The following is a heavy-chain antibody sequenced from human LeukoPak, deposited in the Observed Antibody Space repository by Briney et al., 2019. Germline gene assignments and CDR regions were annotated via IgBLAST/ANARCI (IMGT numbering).Heavy chain of an antibody. Sequence: PSQTLSLTCAVSGGSISSGGYSWSWIRQPPGKGLEWIGYIYHSGSTYYNPSLKSRVTISVDRSKNQFSLKLSSETAADTAVYYCARGIGYCSGGSCYDAFDIWGQGTMVTVSS. CDR1: GGSISSGGYS. CDR2: IYHSGST. V-gene: IGHV4-30-2*01. D-gene: IGHD2-15*01. J-gene: IGHJ3*02. CDR3: ARGIGYCSGGSCYDAFDI.